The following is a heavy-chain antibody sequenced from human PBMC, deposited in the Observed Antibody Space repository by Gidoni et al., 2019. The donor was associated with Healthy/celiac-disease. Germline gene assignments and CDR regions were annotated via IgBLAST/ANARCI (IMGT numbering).Heavy chain of an antibody. J-gene: IGHJ6*02. CDR2: FDPEDGET. CDR3: ATDLSGYSYGYAYYYYGMDV. Sequence: QVQLVQSGAEVKKPGASVKVSCKVSGYTLTDLSMHWVRQAPGKGLEWMGGFDPEDGETIYAQKFQGRVTMTEDTSTDTAYMELSSLRSEDTAVYYCATDLSGYSYGYAYYYYGMDVWGQGTTVTVSS. D-gene: IGHD5-18*01. CDR1: GYTLTDLS. V-gene: IGHV1-24*01.